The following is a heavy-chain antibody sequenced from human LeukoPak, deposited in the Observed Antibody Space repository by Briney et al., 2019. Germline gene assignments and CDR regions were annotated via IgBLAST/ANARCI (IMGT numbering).Heavy chain of an antibody. CDR2: VNPNSGNT. CDR1: GYTFTSYD. J-gene: IGHJ4*02. D-gene: IGHD3-22*01. CDR3: ARRSDDYDSSAYYH. Sequence: ASVKVSCKASGYTFTSYDINWVRQATGQGLEWKGWVNPNSGNTGYAQKFQGRVTMTRNTATSTVYMDLSSLTSDDTAVYYCARRSDDYDSSAYYHWGLGTLVTVSS. V-gene: IGHV1-8*01.